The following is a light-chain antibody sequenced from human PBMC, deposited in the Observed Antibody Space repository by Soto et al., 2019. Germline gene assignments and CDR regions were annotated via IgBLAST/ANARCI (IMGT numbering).Light chain of an antibody. CDR2: DAS. CDR1: QSVSSY. V-gene: IGKV3-11*01. J-gene: IGKJ3*01. CDR3: QQRSNWPPFT. Sequence: EIVLTQSPATLSLSPGERATLSCRASQSVSSYLAWYQQKPGQAPRLLIYDASNRATGIPARFSGSGSGTDFTLPISSLEPEDFAVYYCQQRSNWPPFTFGPGPNVHI.